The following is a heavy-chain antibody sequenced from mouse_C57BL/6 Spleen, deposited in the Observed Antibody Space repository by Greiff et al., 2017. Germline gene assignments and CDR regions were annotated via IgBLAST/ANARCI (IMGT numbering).Heavy chain of an antibody. J-gene: IGHJ2*01. CDR3: ARSYDYESYFDY. CDR1: GFTFTDYY. Sequence: EVQVVESGGGLVQPGGSLSLSCAASGFTFTDYYMSWVRQPPGKALEWLGFIRNKANGYTTEYSASVKGRFTISRDNSQSILYLQMNALRAEDSATYYCARSYDYESYFDYWGQGTTLTVSS. V-gene: IGHV7-3*01. CDR2: IRNKANGYTT. D-gene: IGHD2-4*01.